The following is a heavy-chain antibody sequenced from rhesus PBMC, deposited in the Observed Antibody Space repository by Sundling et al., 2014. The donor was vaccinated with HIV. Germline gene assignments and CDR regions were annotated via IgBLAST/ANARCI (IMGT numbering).Heavy chain of an antibody. D-gene: IGHD5-24*01. CDR2: ISNDGGNT. V-gene: IGHV3-178*01. J-gene: IGHJ4*01. CDR1: GFTFSDYY. Sequence: VQLVESGGGLAKPGGSLRLSCAASGFTFSDYYMDWVRQAPGKGLEWVSRISNDGGNTWYADSVKGRFTISRENAKNTLYLQMNSLRAEDTAVYHCVSGYSYRADYWGQGVLVTVSS. CDR3: VSGYSYRADY.